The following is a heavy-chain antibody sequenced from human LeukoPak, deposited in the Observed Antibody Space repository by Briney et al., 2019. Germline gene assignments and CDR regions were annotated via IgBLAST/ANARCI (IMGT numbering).Heavy chain of an antibody. CDR1: GFTFSSYA. V-gene: IGHV3-23*01. J-gene: IGHJ4*02. D-gene: IGHD5-18*01. CDR2: ISGSGGST. Sequence: GGSLRLSCAASGFTFSSYAMSWVRQAPGKGLEWVSAISGSGGSTYYADSVKGRFTISRDNSKNTLYLQMNSLRAEDTAVYYCARDLDTAMGKEGFDYWGQGTLVTVSS. CDR3: ARDLDTAMGKEGFDY.